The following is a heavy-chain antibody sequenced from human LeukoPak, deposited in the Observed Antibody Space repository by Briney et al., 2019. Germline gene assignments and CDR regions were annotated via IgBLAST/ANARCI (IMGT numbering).Heavy chain of an antibody. V-gene: IGHV1-8*01. D-gene: IGHD3-3*01. CDR1: GYTFTSYD. J-gene: IGHJ4*02. CDR3: AKRIDFWSGYCFDY. CDR2: MNPYSGNT. Sequence: ASVTVSCKASGYTFTSYDINWVRQAAGHGLEWMGWMNPYSGNTGYAQKFQGRVTITRNTSISTAYMELSSLRSEDTAVYYCAKRIDFWSGYCFDYWGQGTLVTVSS.